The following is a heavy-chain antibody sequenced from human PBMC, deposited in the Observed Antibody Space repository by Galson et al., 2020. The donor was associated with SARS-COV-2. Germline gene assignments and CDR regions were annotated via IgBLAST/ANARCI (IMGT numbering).Heavy chain of an antibody. D-gene: IGHD3-16*01. CDR1: SDTFYHYG. CDR2: MGDYNGDT. J-gene: IGHJ6*04. V-gene: IGHV1-18*01. CDR3: AFSNSWSSGGYYYVLLD. Sequence: ASVKVSCKVSSDTFYHYGINWVRQAPGQGLEWMGWMGDYNGDTRYAEKLKSRVTMSTDTSTETAYMALRNLKADDSAVYYCAFSNSWSSGGYYYVLLDWGKGTTVTVGS.